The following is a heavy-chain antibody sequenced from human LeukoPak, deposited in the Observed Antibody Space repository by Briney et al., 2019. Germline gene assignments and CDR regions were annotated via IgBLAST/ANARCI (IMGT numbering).Heavy chain of an antibody. J-gene: IGHJ4*02. CDR3: AKDSGSGSYYDFDY. CDR1: GFTFSSYA. CDR2: ISGSGGST. D-gene: IGHD1-26*01. Sequence: GGSLRLSCAASGFTFSSYAMSWVRQAPGKGLEWVSAISGSGGSTYYADSVKGRFTISRDNSKNTLYPQMNSLRAEDTAVYYCAKDSGSGSYYDFDYWGQGTLVTVSS. V-gene: IGHV3-23*01.